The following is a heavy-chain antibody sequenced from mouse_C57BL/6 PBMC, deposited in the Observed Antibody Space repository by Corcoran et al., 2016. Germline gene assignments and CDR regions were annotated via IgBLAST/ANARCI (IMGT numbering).Heavy chain of an antibody. CDR1: GYTFTTYG. J-gene: IGHJ1*03. CDR3: ARYYYGSSYDWYFDV. D-gene: IGHD1-1*01. V-gene: IGHV9-3*01. CDR2: INTYSGVP. Sequence: QIQLVQSGPELKKPGETVKISCKASGYTFTTYGMSWVKQAPGKGLKWMGWINTYSGVPTYADDFKGRFAFSLETSASTAYLQINNLKNEDTATYFCARYYYGSSYDWYFDVWGTGTTVTVSS.